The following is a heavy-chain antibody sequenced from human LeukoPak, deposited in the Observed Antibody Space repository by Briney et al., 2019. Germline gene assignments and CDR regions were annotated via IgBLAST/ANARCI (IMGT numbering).Heavy chain of an antibody. CDR2: INPRDGRT. V-gene: IGHV1-46*01. Sequence: ASVMVSCKASGYTLTNVHWVRQAPGQGLEWMGMINPRDGRTTYAQKLQGRVIMTRDTSTSTVYMDMSSLRSEDTAVYYCAREVDNSGYRHFQHWGQGTQIIVSS. J-gene: IGHJ1*01. CDR3: AREVDNSGYRHFQH. CDR1: GYTLTN. D-gene: IGHD5-12*01.